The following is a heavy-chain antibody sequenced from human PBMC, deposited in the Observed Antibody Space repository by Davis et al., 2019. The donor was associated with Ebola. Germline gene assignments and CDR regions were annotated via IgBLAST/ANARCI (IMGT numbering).Heavy chain of an antibody. D-gene: IGHD6-25*01. CDR3: AGGLKY. V-gene: IGHV3-74*01. CDR1: GFAISSKP. CDR2: IDTDGSRI. J-gene: IGHJ4*02. Sequence: PGGSLRLSCTVSGFAISSKPMYWVRQGPGKGLVFVSRIDTDGSRINYADSVKGRFTISRDNAKNTLYLQMNSLGADDTVVYYCAGGLKYWGQGTLVTVSS.